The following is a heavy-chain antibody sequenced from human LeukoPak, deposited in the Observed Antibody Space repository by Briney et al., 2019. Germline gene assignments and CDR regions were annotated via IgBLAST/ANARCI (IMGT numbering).Heavy chain of an antibody. D-gene: IGHD1-1*01. Sequence: GGSLRLSCTASGFTFGDYAMSWIRKAPGKGLEWVGFIRSKAYGETADYAASVKGRFTISRDDPKAIAYLQMNSLKTEDTAVYHRTRDRGAYNLYDYWGQGTLVTVSS. V-gene: IGHV3-49*03. CDR2: IRSKAYGETA. J-gene: IGHJ4*02. CDR1: GFTFGDYA. CDR3: TRDRGAYNLYDY.